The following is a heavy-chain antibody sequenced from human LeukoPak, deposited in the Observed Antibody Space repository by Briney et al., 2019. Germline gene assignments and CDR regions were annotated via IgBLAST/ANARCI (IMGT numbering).Heavy chain of an antibody. D-gene: IGHD3-9*01. CDR1: GFTFDNYA. V-gene: IGHV3-20*04. CDR3: VRVVDILTGYYTWAFDY. Sequence: GGSLRLSCAASGFTFDNYAMTWVRQAPGKGLEWLSGIKWNGGDTGYADSVKGRFTISRDNAKNFLYLQMNSLSGEDTALYYCVRVVDILTGYYTWAFDYRGQGTLVTVSS. CDR2: IKWNGGDT. J-gene: IGHJ4*02.